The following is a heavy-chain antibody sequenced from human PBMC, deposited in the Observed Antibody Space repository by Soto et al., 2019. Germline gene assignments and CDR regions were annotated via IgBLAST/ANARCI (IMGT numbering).Heavy chain of an antibody. V-gene: IGHV3-30*18. J-gene: IGHJ5*02. CDR1: GFTFSSYG. D-gene: IGHD6-13*01. CDR2: ISYDGSNK. CDR3: AKDLKGSSWYPTWFDP. Sequence: PGGSLRLSCAASGFTFSSYGMHWVRQAPGKGLEWVAVISYDGSNKYYADSVKGRFTISRDNSKNTLYLQMNSLRAEDTAVYYCAKDLKGSSWYPTWFDPWGQGTLVTVSS.